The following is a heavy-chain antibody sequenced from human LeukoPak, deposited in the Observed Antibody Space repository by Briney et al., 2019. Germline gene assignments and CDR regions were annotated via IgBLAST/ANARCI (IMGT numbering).Heavy chain of an antibody. D-gene: IGHD6-6*01. J-gene: IGHJ4*02. Sequence: RPGGSLRLSCAASGFTFSSYSMNWVRQAPGKGLEWVSSISSSSAYIYYADSVKGRFTISRDNSKNTLYLQMNSLRAEDTAVYYCARDGQQLVRHYFDYWGQGTLVTVSS. CDR1: GFTFSSYS. V-gene: IGHV3-21*01. CDR2: ISSSSAYI. CDR3: ARDGQQLVRHYFDY.